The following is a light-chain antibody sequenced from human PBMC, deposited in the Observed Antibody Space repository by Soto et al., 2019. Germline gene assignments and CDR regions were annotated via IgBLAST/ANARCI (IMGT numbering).Light chain of an antibody. V-gene: IGKV3D-20*02. CDR2: GAS. CDR1: QSVSSSY. CDR3: QQRNNWPWT. Sequence: EIVLTQSPGTLSLSPGERATLSFRASQSVSSSYLAWYQQKPGQAPRLLIYGASSRATGIPDRFSGSGSGTDFTLTISGLEPEDFAVYYCQQRNNWPWTFGQGTKVDIK. J-gene: IGKJ1*01.